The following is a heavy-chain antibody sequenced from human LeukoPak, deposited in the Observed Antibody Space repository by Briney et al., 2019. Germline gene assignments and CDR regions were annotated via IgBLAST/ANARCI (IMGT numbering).Heavy chain of an antibody. CDR3: ATELRYLRYVDY. CDR1: GGSISSGDYY. CDR2: IYCSGST. D-gene: IGHD4-17*01. Sequence: PSQTLSLTCTVSGGSISSGDYYWSWIRQPPGKGLEWIGYIYCSGSTYYNPSLKSRVTISVDTSKNQFSLKLSSVTAADTAVYYCATELRYLRYVDYWGQGTLVTVSS. J-gene: IGHJ4*02. V-gene: IGHV4-30-4*01.